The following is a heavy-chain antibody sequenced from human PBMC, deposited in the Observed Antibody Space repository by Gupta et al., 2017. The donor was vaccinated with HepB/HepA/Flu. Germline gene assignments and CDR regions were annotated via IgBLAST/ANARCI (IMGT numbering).Heavy chain of an antibody. CDR3: ARDTLGDY. V-gene: IGHV3-23*01. D-gene: IGHD3-10*01. CDR2: ISARGSGT. CDR1: GFTFSTYA. J-gene: IGHJ4*02. Sequence: EVQLLESGGGLVQPGGYLRLSCAASGFTFSTYAMTWVRQAPGKGLEWVSSISARGSGTYYADSVKGRFTISRDNPKNTVYLQMNSLRAEDTALYYCARDTLGDYWCQGTLVTVSS.